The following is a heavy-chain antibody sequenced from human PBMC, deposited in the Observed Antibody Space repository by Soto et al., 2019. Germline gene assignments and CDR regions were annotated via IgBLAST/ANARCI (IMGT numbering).Heavy chain of an antibody. CDR2: INPNSGGT. V-gene: IGHV1-2*02. J-gene: IGHJ4*02. Sequence: ASVKVSCKASGYTFTGYYMHWVRQAPGQGLEWMGWINPNSGGTNYAQRFQGRVTMTRDTSTSTVYMELSRLRSEDTAIYYCARGAYNWNYASDDWGQGTLVTVSS. CDR3: ARGAYNWNYASDD. CDR1: GYTFTGYY. D-gene: IGHD1-7*01.